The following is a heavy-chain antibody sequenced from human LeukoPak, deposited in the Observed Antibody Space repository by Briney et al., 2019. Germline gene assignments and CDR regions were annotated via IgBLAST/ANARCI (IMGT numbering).Heavy chain of an antibody. V-gene: IGHV3-30*18. J-gene: IGHJ6*02. D-gene: IGHD3-3*01. CDR3: AKEGAQYYDFWSGYYTAYCYYGMDV. CDR2: ISYDGSNK. CDR1: GFTFSSYG. Sequence: GGSLRLSCAASGFTFSSYGMHWVRQAPGKGLEWVAVISYDGSNKYYADSVKGRFTISRDNSKNTLYLQVNSLRAEDTAVYYCAKEGAQYYDFWSGYYTAYCYYGMDVWGQGTTVTVSS.